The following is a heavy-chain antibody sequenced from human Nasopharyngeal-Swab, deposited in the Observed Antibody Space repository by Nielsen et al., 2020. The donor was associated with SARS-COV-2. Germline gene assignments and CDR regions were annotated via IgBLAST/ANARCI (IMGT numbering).Heavy chain of an antibody. D-gene: IGHD5-18*01. J-gene: IGHJ3*02. CDR2: IYYSGST. Sequence: GSLRLSCTVSGDSMNTYYWNWIRQPPGKGLEWIGYIYYSGSTNYNPSLKSRVTISVDTSKNQFSLKLSSVTAADTAVYYCAREGRGGFVDTAMARTNFDIWGQGTMVTVSS. V-gene: IGHV4-59*13. CDR3: AREGRGGFVDTAMARTNFDI. CDR1: GDSMNTYY.